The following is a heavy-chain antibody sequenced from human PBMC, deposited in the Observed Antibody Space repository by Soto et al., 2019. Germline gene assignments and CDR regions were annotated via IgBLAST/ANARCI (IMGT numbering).Heavy chain of an antibody. CDR1: GYTFTGYY. CDR2: INPNSGGT. Sequence: ASVKVSCKASGYTFTGYYMHWVRQAPGQGLEWMGWINPNSGGTNYAQKFQGWVTMTRDTSISTAYMELSRLRSDDTAVYYCARSLQTDSTVTEESNFDYWGQGTLVTVSS. D-gene: IGHD4-17*01. J-gene: IGHJ4*02. CDR3: ARSLQTDSTVTEESNFDY. V-gene: IGHV1-2*04.